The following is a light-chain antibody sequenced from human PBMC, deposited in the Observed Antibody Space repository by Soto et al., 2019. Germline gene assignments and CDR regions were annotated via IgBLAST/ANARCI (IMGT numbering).Light chain of an antibody. CDR3: QKYNGAPLT. V-gene: IGKV1-27*01. CDR1: QGISIY. Sequence: DIQMTQAPSSLSASVGDRVNITCRASQGISIYLAWYQQKPGKVPKLLIYDASTLQSGVPSRFSGSGSGTDFTLTISSLQPEDVATYYCQKYNGAPLTFGAGTKVEIK. CDR2: DAS. J-gene: IGKJ4*01.